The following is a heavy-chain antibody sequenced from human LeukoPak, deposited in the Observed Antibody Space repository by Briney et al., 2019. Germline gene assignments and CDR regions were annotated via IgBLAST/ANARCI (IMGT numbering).Heavy chain of an antibody. J-gene: IGHJ4*02. D-gene: IGHD3-22*01. CDR1: GGSFSGYY. CDR3: ARGKSYYYDSSGYYPYYFDY. V-gene: IGHV4-34*01. CDR2: INHSGST. Sequence: ASETLSLTCAVYGGSFSGYYLSWIRQPPGKGLEWIGEINHSGSTNYNPSLKSRVTISVDTSKNQFSLKLSSVTAADTAVYYCARGKSYYYDSSGYYPYYFDYWGQGTLVTVSS.